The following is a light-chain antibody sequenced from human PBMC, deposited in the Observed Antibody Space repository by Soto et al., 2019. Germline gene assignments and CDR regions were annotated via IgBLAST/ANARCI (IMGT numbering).Light chain of an antibody. CDR3: QSYDSSLSGYV. CDR2: GNN. J-gene: IGLJ1*01. CDR1: SSSIGAGYD. Sequence: QSVLTQPHSVSGAPGQRVTISCTGSSSSIGAGYDVHWYQQLPGTAPKLLIYGNNNRPSGVPDRFSGSKSGTSASRAITGLQAEDEADYYGQSYDSSLSGYVFGTGTKLTVL. V-gene: IGLV1-40*01.